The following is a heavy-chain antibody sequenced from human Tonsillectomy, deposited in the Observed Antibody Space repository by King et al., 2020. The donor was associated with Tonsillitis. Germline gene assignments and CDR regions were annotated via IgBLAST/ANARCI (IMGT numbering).Heavy chain of an antibody. Sequence: VQLVESGGGLVQPGGSLRLSCAASGFTFTNYDMHWVRQATGKGLEWVSTVGAAGDQYYPASVKGRFTISRENAKNSLYLQMNSLRAGDTAVYYCARGTNGMLDYWGQGTLVTVSS. J-gene: IGHJ4*02. D-gene: IGHD2-8*01. V-gene: IGHV3-13*05. CDR2: VGAAGDQ. CDR3: ARGTNGMLDY. CDR1: GFTFTNYD.